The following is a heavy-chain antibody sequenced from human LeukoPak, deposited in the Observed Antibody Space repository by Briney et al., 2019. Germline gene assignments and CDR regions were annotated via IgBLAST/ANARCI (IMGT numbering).Heavy chain of an antibody. V-gene: IGHV4-34*01. CDR3: ARVSSYYLDY. CDR1: GGSFSGYY. J-gene: IGHJ4*02. Sequence: SETLSLTCAVYGGSFSGYYWSWIRQPPGKGLEWIGEINHSGSTNYNPSLKSRVTISVDTSKSQFSLKLSSVTAADTAVYYCARVSSYYLDYWGQGTLVTVSS. D-gene: IGHD3-22*01. CDR2: INHSGST.